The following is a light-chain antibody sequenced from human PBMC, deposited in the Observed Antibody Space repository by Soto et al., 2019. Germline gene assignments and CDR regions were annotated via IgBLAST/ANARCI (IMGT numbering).Light chain of an antibody. V-gene: IGLV2-14*03. J-gene: IGLJ1*01. Sequence: QSVLTQPASVSGSPGQSITISCTGTSSDGGRYNYVSWYQQYPGKAPKLMIYDVSGRPSGVSDRFSGSKSGNTASLTISGLQAEDEADYYCNSYTGTSARYVFGTGTKVTVL. CDR1: SSDGGRYNY. CDR3: NSYTGTSARYV. CDR2: DVS.